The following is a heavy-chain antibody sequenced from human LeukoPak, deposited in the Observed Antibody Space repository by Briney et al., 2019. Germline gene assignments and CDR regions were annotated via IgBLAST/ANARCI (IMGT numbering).Heavy chain of an antibody. Sequence: GGSLRLSCAASGFTFSSYSMNWVRQAPGKGLEWVSAISGSGGSTYYAGSVKGRFTISRDNSKNTLYLQMNSLRAEDTAVYYCAKDNAWMQLWSGLFDYWGQGTLVTVSS. D-gene: IGHD5-18*01. CDR2: ISGSGGST. CDR3: AKDNAWMQLWSGLFDY. CDR1: GFTFSSYS. V-gene: IGHV3-23*01. J-gene: IGHJ4*02.